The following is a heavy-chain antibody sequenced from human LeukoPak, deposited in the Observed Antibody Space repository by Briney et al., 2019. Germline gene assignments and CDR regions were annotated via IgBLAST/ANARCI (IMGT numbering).Heavy chain of an antibody. CDR2: INPNTGDT. Sequence: GASVKVSCKVSGYTFTGHYLHWVRQAPGQGLEWMDWINPNTGDTNYAQSFQDRVTLTTDTSITTAYLELTGLTSDDTAVYFCARYYFGSGTKRILDYWGQGTLVTVSS. CDR3: ARYYFGSGTKRILDY. V-gene: IGHV1-2*02. D-gene: IGHD3-10*01. J-gene: IGHJ4*02. CDR1: GYTFTGHY.